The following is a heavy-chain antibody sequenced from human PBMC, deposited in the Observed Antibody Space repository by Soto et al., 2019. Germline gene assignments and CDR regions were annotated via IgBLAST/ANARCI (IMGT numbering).Heavy chain of an antibody. D-gene: IGHD3-10*01. V-gene: IGHV4-30-2*01. CDR3: ARAGAIWFGELDYYYYYGMDV. J-gene: IGHJ6*02. CDR1: GGSISRGGYS. CDR2: IYHSGST. Sequence: QLQLQESGSGLVKPSQTLSLTCAVSGGSISRGGYSWSWIRHPAVKGLVWIGSIYHSGSTYYNPSLKSRVTISVDRSKNQFSLKLSYVTAADTAVYYCARAGAIWFGELDYYYYYGMDVWGQGTTVTVSS.